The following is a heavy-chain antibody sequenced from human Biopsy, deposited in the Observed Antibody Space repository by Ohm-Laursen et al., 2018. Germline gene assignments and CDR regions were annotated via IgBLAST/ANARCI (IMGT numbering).Heavy chain of an antibody. CDR1: DASASSGRYY. D-gene: IGHD3-10*01. J-gene: IGHJ3*02. V-gene: IGHV4-61*01. CDR3: ARAPADQYAARNYYSSHAFDM. CDR2: FYSSGTT. Sequence: SDTLSLTCTVSDASASSGRYYWTWIRQPPRKPLEWIGYFYSSGTTRYNPSLESRLSISMDTSKNEVSLRLTSMTAADTAVYCCARAPADQYAARNYYSSHAFDMWGQGTKVTVSS.